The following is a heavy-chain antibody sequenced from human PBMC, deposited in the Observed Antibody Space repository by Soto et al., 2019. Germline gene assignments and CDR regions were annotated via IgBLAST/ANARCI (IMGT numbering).Heavy chain of an antibody. CDR1: GFTFGSYA. CDR2: ISFGGGST. V-gene: IGHV3-23*01. Sequence: EVQLLESGGGLVQPGGSLRLSCAASGFTFGSYAMTWVRQAPGKGLEWVSAISFGGGSTYYADSVKGRFTISRDNSKNQLYLQMTSLRAEDTAIYCCATDSCRSGIAVAGNYWGQGTLVTVSS. CDR3: ATDSCRSGIAVAGNY. J-gene: IGHJ4*02. D-gene: IGHD6-19*01.